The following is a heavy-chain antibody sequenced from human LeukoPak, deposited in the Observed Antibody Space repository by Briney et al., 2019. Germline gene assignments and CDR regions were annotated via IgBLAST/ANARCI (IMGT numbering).Heavy chain of an antibody. Sequence: GGSLRLSCAASGFTFSSYWMSWVRQAPGKGLERVAFIRYDGNNKYYADSVKGRFTTSRDNSKSTLYLQMNSLRTEDTAVYCCAKDRFYGSGSYYHPTIDYWGQGTLVTVPS. V-gene: IGHV3-30*02. J-gene: IGHJ4*02. CDR1: GFTFSSYW. CDR3: AKDRFYGSGSYYHPTIDY. D-gene: IGHD3-10*01. CDR2: IRYDGNNK.